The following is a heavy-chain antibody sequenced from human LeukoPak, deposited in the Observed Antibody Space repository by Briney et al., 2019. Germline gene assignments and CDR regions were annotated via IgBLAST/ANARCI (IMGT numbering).Heavy chain of an antibody. J-gene: IGHJ4*02. CDR2: IYSGGST. V-gene: IGHV3-53*05. CDR3: AKDIGYDSSDSSGYMDY. Sequence: GGSLRLSCAASGFTVSSNYMSWVRQAPGKGLEWVSVIYSGGSTYYADSVKGRFTISRDNSKNSLYLQMNSLRAEATALYYCAKDIGYDSSDSSGYMDYWGQGTLVTVSS. CDR1: GFTVSSNY. D-gene: IGHD3-22*01.